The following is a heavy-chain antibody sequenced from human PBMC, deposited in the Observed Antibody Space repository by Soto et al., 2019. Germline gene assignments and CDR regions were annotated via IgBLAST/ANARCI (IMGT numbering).Heavy chain of an antibody. V-gene: IGHV1-2*04. D-gene: IGHD1-26*01. J-gene: IGHJ6*02. Sequence: ASVKVSCKASGYTFNRYYMHWVRQAPGPGLEWMGWINPNSGGTNYAQKFQGWVTMTRDTSISTAYMELSRLRSDDTAVYYCARGGATFYYYYGMDVWGQGTTVTVSS. CDR3: ARGGATFYYYYGMDV. CDR1: GYTFNRYY. CDR2: INPNSGGT.